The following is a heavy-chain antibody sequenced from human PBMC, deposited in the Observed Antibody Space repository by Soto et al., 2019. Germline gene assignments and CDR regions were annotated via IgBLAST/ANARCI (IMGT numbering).Heavy chain of an antibody. CDR1: GFTFGDYA. V-gene: IGHV3-49*03. CDR3: TRMPTNKYCSRGTCSAFDV. Sequence: EVQLVESGGGLVQPGRSLSLSCTASGFTFGDYAMTWFRRAPGKGLEWVGLITSKRYGGTTDFDASVKGRFMISRDDSRSIAYLPMSSLQTEDTAFYYCTRMPTNKYCSRGTCSAFDVWGQGTLVTVSS. D-gene: IGHD2-15*01. J-gene: IGHJ3*01. CDR2: ITSKRYGGTT.